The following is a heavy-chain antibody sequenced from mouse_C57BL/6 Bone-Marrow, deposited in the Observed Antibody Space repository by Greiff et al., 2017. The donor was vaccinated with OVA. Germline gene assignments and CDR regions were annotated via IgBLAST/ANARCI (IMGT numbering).Heavy chain of an antibody. CDR2: INPNYGTT. Sequence: QLQESGPELVKPGASVKISCKASGYSFTDYNMNWVKQSNGKSLEWIGVINPNYGTTSYNQKFKGKATLTVDQSSSTAYMQLNSLTSEDSAVYYCASSYYYGNWDWYFDVWGTGTTVTVSS. CDR1: GYSFTDYN. CDR3: ASSYYYGNWDWYFDV. V-gene: IGHV1-39*01. J-gene: IGHJ1*03. D-gene: IGHD1-1*01.